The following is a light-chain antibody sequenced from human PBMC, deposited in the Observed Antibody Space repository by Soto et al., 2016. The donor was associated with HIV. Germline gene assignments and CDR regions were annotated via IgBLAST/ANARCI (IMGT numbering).Light chain of an antibody. CDR2: DDS. CDR3: QVWDSSSDLVV. CDR1: NIGSKS. J-gene: IGLJ2*01. V-gene: IGLV3-21*03. Sequence: SYVLTQPPSVSVAPGKTASITCGGNNIGSKSVHWYRQRPGQAPVLVVHDDSDRPSGIPERLSGSNSGNTATLTISGVEAGDEADYYCQVWDSSSDLVVFGGGTKLTVL.